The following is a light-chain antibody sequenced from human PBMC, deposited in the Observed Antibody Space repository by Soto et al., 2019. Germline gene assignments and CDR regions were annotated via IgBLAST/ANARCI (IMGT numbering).Light chain of an antibody. CDR1: QSVSSN. CDR3: QQYDEWPPSYT. V-gene: IGKV3-15*01. Sequence: EIVMTQSPATLSVSPGGRATLSCRASQSVSSNLAWYQQKPGQAPRLLIYGASTRATGIPARISGSGSGTEFTLTISSLQSEDFAIYYCQQYDEWPPSYTFGQGTKLEI. CDR2: GAS. J-gene: IGKJ2*01.